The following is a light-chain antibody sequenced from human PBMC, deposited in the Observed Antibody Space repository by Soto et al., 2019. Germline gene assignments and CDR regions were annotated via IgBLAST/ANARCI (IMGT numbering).Light chain of an antibody. Sequence: QSVLTQPASVSGSPGQSTSISCTVTGSDVRTYNLVSWYQQHPGKVPKLIIYEASKRPSGVSNRFSGSQPGNTASLTVSGLQADDVADYYCCSYAGDKTYVFGSGPNVTVL. CDR2: EAS. V-gene: IGLV2-23*01. CDR1: GSDVRTYNL. J-gene: IGLJ1*01. CDR3: CSYAGDKTYV.